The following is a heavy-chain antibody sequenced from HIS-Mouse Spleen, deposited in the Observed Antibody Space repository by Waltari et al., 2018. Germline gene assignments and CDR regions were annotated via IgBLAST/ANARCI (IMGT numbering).Heavy chain of an antibody. D-gene: IGHD5-18*01. V-gene: IGHV1-8*01. Sequence: QVQLVQSGAEVKKPGASVKVSCKASGYTFTSYDINWVRQATGQGLEWMGWMNPNSGNTGYAQKFQGRGTMTRNTSRSTAYMELSSLRSEDTAVYYCARIGSHRRGYSYGYWFDPWGQGTLVTVSS. CDR1: GYTFTSYD. J-gene: IGHJ5*02. CDR2: MNPNSGNT. CDR3: ARIGSHRRGYSYGYWFDP.